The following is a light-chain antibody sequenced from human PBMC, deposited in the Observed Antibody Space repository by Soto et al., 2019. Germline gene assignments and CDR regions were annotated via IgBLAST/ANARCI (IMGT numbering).Light chain of an antibody. CDR1: QSVSSSY. CDR3: QKYGSSPRT. Sequence: EIVLTDSPGTLSLSPGETATLSCRASQSVSSSYLAWYQQKTGQAPRLVIYGESSRATGIPDRLSGSGSGTDFNLTISRLEPEDFAVYYCQKYGSSPRTCGQGTKVDIK. V-gene: IGKV3-20*01. J-gene: IGKJ1*01. CDR2: GES.